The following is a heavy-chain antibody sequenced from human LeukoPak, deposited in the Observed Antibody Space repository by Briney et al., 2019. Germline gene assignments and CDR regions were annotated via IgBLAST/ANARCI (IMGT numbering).Heavy chain of an antibody. CDR1: GGSFSGYY. V-gene: IGHV4-34*01. Sequence: SETLSLTCAVYGGSFSGYYWSWIRQPPGKGLEWIGEINHSGSTNYNPSLKSRVTISVDTSKNQFSLKLSSVTAADTAVYYCARAPIAVAAIFFDYWGQGTLVTVSS. CDR3: ARAPIAVAAIFFDY. J-gene: IGHJ4*02. D-gene: IGHD6-19*01. CDR2: INHSGST.